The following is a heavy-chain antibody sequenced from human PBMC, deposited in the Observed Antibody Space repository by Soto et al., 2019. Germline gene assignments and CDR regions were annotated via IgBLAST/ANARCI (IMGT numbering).Heavy chain of an antibody. CDR3: AKADTGDCGRDCSSGYFDY. V-gene: IGHV3-74*01. D-gene: IGHD2-21*02. Sequence: PGGSLRLSCSASGFNFSRYWTHWVRQVPGRGLMWVSHINSDGSRTTYADSVKGRFTISRDNAKNTLYLQTNTLRDDDTASYYCAKADTGDCGRDCSSGYFDYWGQGVLVTVSS. J-gene: IGHJ4*02. CDR2: INSDGSRT. CDR1: GFNFSRYW.